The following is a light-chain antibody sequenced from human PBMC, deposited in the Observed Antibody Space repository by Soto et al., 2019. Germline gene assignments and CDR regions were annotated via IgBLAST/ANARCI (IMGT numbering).Light chain of an antibody. CDR3: AAWDDSMSGYV. J-gene: IGLJ1*01. CDR2: RNN. CDR1: SSNIGSNY. Sequence: QSVLTQPPSASGTPGQRVTISCSGSSSNIGSNYVYWYQQLPGTAPKLLIYRNNKRPSGVPDRFSGSKSGTSASLAISGLRYEDEADYYCAAWDDSMSGYVFGTGTKVTVL. V-gene: IGLV1-47*01.